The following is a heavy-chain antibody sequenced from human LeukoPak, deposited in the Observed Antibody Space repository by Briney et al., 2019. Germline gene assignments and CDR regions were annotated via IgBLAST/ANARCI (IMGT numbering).Heavy chain of an antibody. CDR2: INPNSGGT. V-gene: IGHV1-2*02. CDR1: GYSFTGYS. Sequence: ASVKVSCKASGYSFTGYSMHWVRQAPGQGLEWMGWINPNSGGTNYAQKIQGRVTMTRDTSISTAYMELSRLRSDDTAVYCCAREAAVPFPGWDYWGQGALVTVSS. CDR3: AREAAVPFPGWDY. D-gene: IGHD6-13*01. J-gene: IGHJ4*02.